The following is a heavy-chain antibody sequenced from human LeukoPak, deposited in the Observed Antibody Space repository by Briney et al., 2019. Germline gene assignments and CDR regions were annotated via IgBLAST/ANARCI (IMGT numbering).Heavy chain of an antibody. Sequence: PSETLSLTCTVSGGSISTSNYYWGWIRQPPGKGLEWIGNIFYSGSTYYSPSLRSRVTISLDTSRNQFSLKLSSVTAADTAVYYCARDPDSSSTFDYWGQGTLVTVSS. CDR1: GGSISTSNYY. CDR3: ARDPDSSSTFDY. D-gene: IGHD6-6*01. J-gene: IGHJ4*02. V-gene: IGHV4-39*07. CDR2: IFYSGST.